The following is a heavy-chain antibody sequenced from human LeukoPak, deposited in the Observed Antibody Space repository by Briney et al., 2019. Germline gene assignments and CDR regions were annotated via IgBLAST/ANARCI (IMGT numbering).Heavy chain of an antibody. D-gene: IGHD6-13*01. Sequence: ASVKVSCKASGYTFTSYGISWVRQAPGQGLEWMGWISAYNGNTNYAQKFQGRVTMTRDTSISTAYMELSRLRSDDTAVYYCARGAGYSYSWTFDYWGQGTLVTVSS. J-gene: IGHJ4*02. CDR1: GYTFTSYG. CDR3: ARGAGYSYSWTFDY. CDR2: ISAYNGNT. V-gene: IGHV1-18*01.